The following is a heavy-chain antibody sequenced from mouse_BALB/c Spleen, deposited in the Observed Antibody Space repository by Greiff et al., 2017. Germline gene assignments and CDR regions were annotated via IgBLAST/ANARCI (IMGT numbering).Heavy chain of an antibody. CDR1: GYTFTSYT. V-gene: IGHV1-4*01. CDR2: INPSSGYT. CDR3: AREGDYGSSPFAY. D-gene: IGHD1-1*01. J-gene: IGHJ3*01. Sequence: VQLVESGAELARPGASVKMSCKASGYTFTSYTMHWVKQRPGQGLEWIGYINPSSGYTNYNQKFKDKATLTADKSSSTAYMQLSSLTSEDSAVYYCAREGDYGSSPFAYWGQGTLVTVSA.